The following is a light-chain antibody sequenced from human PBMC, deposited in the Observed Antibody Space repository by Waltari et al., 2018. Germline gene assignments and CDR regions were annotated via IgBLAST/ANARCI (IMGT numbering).Light chain of an antibody. CDR2: AAS. CDR1: QSISSY. V-gene: IGKV1-39*01. J-gene: IGKJ5*01. CDR3: QQLHTYPIT. Sequence: DILMTQSPSSLSASVGDRAPITCRASQSISSYLNWYQQKPGKAPKLLIYAASHLQSGVPSRVSGSGSGTDFTLTISSLQLEDFATYYCQQLHTYPITFGQGTLLEIK.